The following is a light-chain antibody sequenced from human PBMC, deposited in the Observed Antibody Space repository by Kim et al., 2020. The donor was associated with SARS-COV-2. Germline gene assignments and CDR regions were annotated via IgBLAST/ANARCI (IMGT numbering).Light chain of an antibody. Sequence: SPRERATLSCRASRSVTSHYLAWYRQKPGQAPRLLIYIASTRATGIPDRFSGSGSGTEFTLTISRLEPEDFAVYYCQQYGSPPSTFGQGTRLEIK. J-gene: IGKJ5*01. CDR3: QQYGSPPST. CDR2: IAS. CDR1: RSVTSHY. V-gene: IGKV3-20*01.